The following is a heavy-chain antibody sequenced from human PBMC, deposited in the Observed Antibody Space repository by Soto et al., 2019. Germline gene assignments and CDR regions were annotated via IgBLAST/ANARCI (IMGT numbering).Heavy chain of an antibody. V-gene: IGHV1-69*13. D-gene: IGHD6-13*01. Sequence: ASVKVSCKASGGTFSSYAISWVRQAPGQGLEWMGGIIPIFGTANYAQKFQGRVTITADESTSTAYMELSSLRSEDTAVYYCARGYIAAGDYYGMDVWGQGTTVTVSS. J-gene: IGHJ6*02. CDR3: ARGYIAAGDYYGMDV. CDR2: IIPIFGTA. CDR1: GGTFSSYA.